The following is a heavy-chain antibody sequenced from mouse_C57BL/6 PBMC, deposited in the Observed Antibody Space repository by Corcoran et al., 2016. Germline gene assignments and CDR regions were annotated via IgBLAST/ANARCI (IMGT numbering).Heavy chain of an antibody. CDR1: GYTFTDYY. CDR2: INPNNGGT. CDR3: ARRDSNHRYFDY. Sequence: EVQLQQSGPELVKPGASVKISCKASGYTFTDYYLNWVKQSHGKSLEWIGDINPNNGGTSYNQKFKGKATLTVDKSSSTAYMELRSLTSEDSAVYYCARRDSNHRYFDYWGQGTTLTVSS. J-gene: IGHJ2*01. D-gene: IGHD2-5*01. V-gene: IGHV1-26*01.